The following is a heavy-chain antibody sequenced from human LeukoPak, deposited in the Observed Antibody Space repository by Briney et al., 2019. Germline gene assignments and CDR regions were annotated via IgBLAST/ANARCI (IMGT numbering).Heavy chain of an antibody. V-gene: IGHV3-21*01. CDR1: GFTFRSYS. CDR2: IDPSSTYI. D-gene: IGHD3-9*01. CDR3: ARDNDLLRYFDWPLDY. J-gene: IGHJ4*02. Sequence: PGGSLRLSCAASGFTFRSYSMNWVRQAPGKGLEWVSAIDPSSTYIYYADSVKGRFTISRDNAKNSLYLQMNSLRAEDTAVYYCARDNDLLRYFDWPLDYWGQGTLVTVSS.